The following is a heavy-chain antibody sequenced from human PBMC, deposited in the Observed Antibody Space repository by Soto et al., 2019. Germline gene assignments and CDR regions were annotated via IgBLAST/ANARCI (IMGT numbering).Heavy chain of an antibody. CDR3: ARDTTLGSSGWYYFHY. J-gene: IGHJ4*02. V-gene: IGHV4-59*01. D-gene: IGHD6-19*01. Sequence: TSETLSLTCTVSGGSISSYYWSWIRQPPGKGLEWIGYIYYSGSTNYNPSLKSRVTISVDTSKNQFSLKLSSVTAADTAVYYCARDTTLGSSGWYYFHYWGQGTMVTVYS. CDR1: GGSISSYY. CDR2: IYYSGST.